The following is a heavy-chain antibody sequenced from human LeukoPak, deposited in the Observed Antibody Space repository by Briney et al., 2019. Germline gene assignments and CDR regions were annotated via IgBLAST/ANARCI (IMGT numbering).Heavy chain of an antibody. D-gene: IGHD1-26*01. CDR3: ARAGGSYWMGAKFDF. V-gene: IGHV3-11*01. Sequence: KPGGSLRLSCAASGFTFSDYYMSWIRQAPGKGLEWVTYISGSGNAKNYADSVKGRFTIPRDNAKNSVFLQMDGLRAEDTAVYYCARAGGSYWMGAKFDFWGQGILVTVSS. J-gene: IGHJ4*02. CDR2: ISGSGNAK. CDR1: GFTFSDYY.